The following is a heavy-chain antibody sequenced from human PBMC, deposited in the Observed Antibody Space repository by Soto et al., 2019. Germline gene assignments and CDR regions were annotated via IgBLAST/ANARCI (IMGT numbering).Heavy chain of an antibody. J-gene: IGHJ6*02. Sequence: SETLSLTCTVSGGSISSYYWSWIRQPPGKGLEWIGYIYYSGSANYNPSLKSRVTISVDTSKNQFSLKLSSVTAADTAVYYCARVPPGIAARGRYGMDVWGQGTTVTVSS. V-gene: IGHV4-59*01. CDR1: GGSISSYY. CDR3: ARVPPGIAARGRYGMDV. CDR2: IYYSGSA. D-gene: IGHD6-6*01.